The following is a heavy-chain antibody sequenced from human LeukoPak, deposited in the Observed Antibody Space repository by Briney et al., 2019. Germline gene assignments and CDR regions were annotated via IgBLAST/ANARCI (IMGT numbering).Heavy chain of an antibody. CDR2: ISGSGGST. J-gene: IGHJ4*02. V-gene: IGHV3-23*01. CDR3: AKGQTTNGRGWLKPFDY. CDR1: GFTFSSYA. Sequence: PGGSLRLSCAASGFTFSSYAMSWVRQAPGKGLEWVSAISGSGGSTYYADSVKGRFTISRDNSKNTLYLQMNSLRAEDTALYYCAKGQTTNGRGWLKPFDYWGQGTLVTVSS. D-gene: IGHD6-19*01.